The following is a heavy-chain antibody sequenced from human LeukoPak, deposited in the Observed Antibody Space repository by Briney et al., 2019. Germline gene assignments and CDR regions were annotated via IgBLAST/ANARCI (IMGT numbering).Heavy chain of an antibody. D-gene: IGHD5-12*01. V-gene: IGHV1-69*13. CDR3: ARDIDSGYSNDAFDI. Sequence: SVKASCKSSGGTFSSYAIIWVRQAPGQGLEWMGGIIPIFGTANYAQKFQGRVTITADESTSTAYMELSSLRSEDTAVYYCARDIDSGYSNDAFDIWGQGTMVTVSS. CDR1: GGTFSSYA. CDR2: IIPIFGTA. J-gene: IGHJ3*02.